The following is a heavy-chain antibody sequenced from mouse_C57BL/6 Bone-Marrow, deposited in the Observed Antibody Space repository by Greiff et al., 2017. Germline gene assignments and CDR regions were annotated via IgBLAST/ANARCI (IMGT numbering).Heavy chain of an antibody. Sequence: QVQLQQPGAELVKPGASVKMSCKASGYTFTSYWITWVKQRPGQGLEWIGDISPGSGSTNYNEKFKSKATLTVDKSSSTAYMQLSSLTSEDSAVYYCARNYGSSYAMDYWGQGTSVTVSS. V-gene: IGHV1-55*01. J-gene: IGHJ4*01. D-gene: IGHD1-1*01. CDR1: GYTFTSYW. CDR3: ARNYGSSYAMDY. CDR2: ISPGSGST.